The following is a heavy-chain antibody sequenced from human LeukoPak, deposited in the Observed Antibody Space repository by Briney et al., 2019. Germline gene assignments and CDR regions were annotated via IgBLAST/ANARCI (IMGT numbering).Heavy chain of an antibody. J-gene: IGHJ4*02. CDR1: GGTFSSYA. Sequence: AASVKVSCKASGGTFSSYAISWVRQAPGQGLEWMGRIIPILGIANYAQKFQGRATITADKSTSTAYMELSSLRSEDTAVYYCARDRGYCSGGSCFYFDYWGQGTLVTVSS. V-gene: IGHV1-69*04. CDR3: ARDRGYCSGGSCFYFDY. CDR2: IIPILGIA. D-gene: IGHD2-15*01.